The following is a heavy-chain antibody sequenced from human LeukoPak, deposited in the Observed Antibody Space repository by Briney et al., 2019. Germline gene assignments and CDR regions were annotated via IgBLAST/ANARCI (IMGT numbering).Heavy chain of an antibody. J-gene: IGHJ6*02. CDR1: GGSISSGGYS. D-gene: IGHD6-19*01. CDR3: ARALIAVAARRVYYGMDV. CDR2: IYYSGST. V-gene: IGHV4-61*08. Sequence: SETLSLTCTVSGGSISSGGYSWSWIRQHPGKGLEWIGYIYYSGSTNYNPSLKSRVTISVDTSKNQFSLKLSSVTAADTAVYYCARALIAVAARRVYYGMDVWGQGTTVTVSS.